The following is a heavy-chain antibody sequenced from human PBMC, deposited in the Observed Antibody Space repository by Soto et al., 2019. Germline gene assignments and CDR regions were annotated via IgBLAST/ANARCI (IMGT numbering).Heavy chain of an antibody. CDR1: GFIFSSYA. J-gene: IGHJ4*02. Sequence: QAQLVESGGGVVQPGMSLRLSCAASGFIFSSYAVHWVRQAPGKGLEWVAVITYDGRKKYYADSVKGRFTISRDNSKNTLYLQMSALGADDTAVYLWATGAPDGDFFDDWGQGTLVTVSS. CDR2: ITYDGRKK. V-gene: IGHV3-30*11. D-gene: IGHD1-26*01. CDR3: ATGAPDGDFFDD.